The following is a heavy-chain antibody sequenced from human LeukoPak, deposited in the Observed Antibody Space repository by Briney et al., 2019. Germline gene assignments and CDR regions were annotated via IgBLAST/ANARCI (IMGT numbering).Heavy chain of an antibody. V-gene: IGHV3-23*01. J-gene: IGHJ4*02. Sequence: PGGPLRLSCAASGFTFSSYAMSWVRQAPGKGLEWVSAISGSGGSTYYADSVKGRFTISRDNSKNTLYLQMNNLRAEDTAVYYCAKDLLSGSGWSLWGQGTLVTVSS. D-gene: IGHD6-19*01. CDR3: AKDLLSGSGWSL. CDR1: GFTFSSYA. CDR2: ISGSGGST.